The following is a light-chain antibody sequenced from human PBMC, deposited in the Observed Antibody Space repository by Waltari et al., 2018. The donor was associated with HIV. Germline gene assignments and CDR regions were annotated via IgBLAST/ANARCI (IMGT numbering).Light chain of an antibody. CDR1: QSIGTA. CDR3: QQYNSWPLT. V-gene: IGKV3-15*01. Sequence: EVVMTQSPVTLSVSPGERVTLSCRASQSIGTALAWYQQKPGQAPRLLIYGASTRATGIPASFSGSGSVTDFTLTISSLQSEDFAVYYCQQYNSWPLTFGGGTRVELK. J-gene: IGKJ4*01. CDR2: GAS.